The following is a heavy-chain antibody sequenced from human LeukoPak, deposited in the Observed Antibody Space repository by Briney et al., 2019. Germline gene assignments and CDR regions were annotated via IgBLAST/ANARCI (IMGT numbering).Heavy chain of an antibody. D-gene: IGHD5-24*01. CDR2: INNDGSYI. V-gene: IGHV3-74*01. Sequence: GGSLRLSCAPSGFTFSPAWTHWVRQAPGKGLEWVSRINNDGSYINYAESVKGRFTLSRDNTKNTLTLQMNSLRAEDTAVYFCVRDGSAYNFDYWGQGVLVTVSS. CDR3: VRDGSAYNFDY. CDR1: GFTFSPAW. J-gene: IGHJ4*02.